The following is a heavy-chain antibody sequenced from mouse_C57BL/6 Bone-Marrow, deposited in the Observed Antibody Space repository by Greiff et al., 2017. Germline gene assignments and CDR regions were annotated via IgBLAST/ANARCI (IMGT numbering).Heavy chain of an antibody. D-gene: IGHD1-1*01. CDR2: INPRSGNT. J-gene: IGHJ2*01. CDR1: GYTFTSYG. CDR3: ASGDGTTVDFDY. V-gene: IGHV1-81*01. Sequence: VQLVESGAELVKPGASVKLSCKASGYTFTSYGMSWVKQRTGQGLEWIGEINPRSGNTYYNEKFKGKATLTADKSSSTAYMKLHSLTSEDSAVYCCASGDGTTVDFDYWGRGTTLTVSS.